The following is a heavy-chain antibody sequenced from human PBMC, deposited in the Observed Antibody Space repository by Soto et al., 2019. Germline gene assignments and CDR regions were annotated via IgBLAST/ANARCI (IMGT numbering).Heavy chain of an antibody. D-gene: IGHD2-15*01. Sequence: LQTLSLTCAISGDSVSSTSSARNWIRQSPSRGLEWLGRTYYRSKWYNDYAVSVKSRITINPDTSKNQFSLQLNSVTPEDTAVYYCARDLAPTTYCSGGSCDSPYYDYGMDVWGQGTTVTVSS. CDR3: ARDLAPTTYCSGGSCDSPYYDYGMDV. J-gene: IGHJ6*02. V-gene: IGHV6-1*01. CDR1: GDSVSSTSSA. CDR2: TYYRSKWYN.